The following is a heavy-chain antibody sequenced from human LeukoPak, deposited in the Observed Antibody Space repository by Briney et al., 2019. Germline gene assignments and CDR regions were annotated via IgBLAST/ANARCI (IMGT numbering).Heavy chain of an antibody. J-gene: IGHJ4*01. CDR2: INPSAGST. D-gene: IGHD2-15*01. V-gene: IGHV1-46*01. CDR3: ARGSSCSGGSGRYFDY. CDR1: GYTFTNYY. Sequence: ASVKVSCKASGYTFTNYYMHWVRQAPGQGLEWMGLINPSAGSTNYAQNFQGRVTMTRDTSTSTVYMELSSLRSEDTAVYYCARGSSCSGGSGRYFDYWGHGTLVTVSS.